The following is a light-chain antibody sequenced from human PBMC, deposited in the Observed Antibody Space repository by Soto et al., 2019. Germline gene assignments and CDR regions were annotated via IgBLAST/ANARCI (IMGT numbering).Light chain of an antibody. CDR3: QHYGASPYT. J-gene: IGKJ2*01. CDR1: QSVASRH. CDR2: GAS. Sequence: EIVFTQSPGTLSLSPGERATLSCWASQSVASRHLAWYQQKPGQAPRLLIYGASNRATVIPDRFSGSGSGTDFTLTISRLEHEDFAVYYCQHYGASPYTFGQGTELEIK. V-gene: IGKV3-20*01.